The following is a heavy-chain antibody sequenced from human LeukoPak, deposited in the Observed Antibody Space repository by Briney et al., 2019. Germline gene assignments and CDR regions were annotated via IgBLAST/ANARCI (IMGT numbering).Heavy chain of an antibody. CDR3: ARTDNMLRGLDGHEYFQH. J-gene: IGHJ1*01. D-gene: IGHD3-10*01. V-gene: IGHV1-18*01. CDR2: ISAYNGNT. Sequence: ASVKVSCKASGYTFTSYGISWVRQAPGQGLEWMGWISAYNGNTNYAQKLQGRVTMTTDTSTSTAYMELRSLRSDDTAVYFCARTDNMLRGLDGHEYFQHWGQGTLVTVSS. CDR1: GYTFTSYG.